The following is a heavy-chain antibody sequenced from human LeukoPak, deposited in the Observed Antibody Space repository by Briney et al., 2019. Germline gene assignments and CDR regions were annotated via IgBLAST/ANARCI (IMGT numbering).Heavy chain of an antibody. CDR1: GYSISSGYY. Sequence: KPSETLSLTCAVSGYSISSGYYWSWIRQPPGKGLEWIGEINHSGSTNYNPSLKSRVTISVDTSKNQFSLKLSSVTAADTAVYYCARVYGSDGNDAFDIWGQGTMVTVSS. V-gene: IGHV4-34*01. D-gene: IGHD3-10*01. CDR3: ARVYGSDGNDAFDI. CDR2: INHSGST. J-gene: IGHJ3*02.